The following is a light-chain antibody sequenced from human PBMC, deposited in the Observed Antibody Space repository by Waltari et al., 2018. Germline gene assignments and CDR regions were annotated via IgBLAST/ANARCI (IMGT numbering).Light chain of an antibody. V-gene: IGKV1-5*03. CDR2: KAS. Sequence: DIQMTQSPSSLSASVGDRVTITCRASQSINTWVAWYQQKPGEAPKLLIYKASRLEGGVPSRFSGSSSGTDFTLTINTLQPDDSATYYCQQYHRYSTFGQGTKLAIK. CDR3: QQYHRYST. CDR1: QSINTW. J-gene: IGKJ2*01.